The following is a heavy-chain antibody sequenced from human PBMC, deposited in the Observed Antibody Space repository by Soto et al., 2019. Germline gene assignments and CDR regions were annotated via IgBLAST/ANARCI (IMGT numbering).Heavy chain of an antibody. D-gene: IGHD5-12*01. J-gene: IGHJ6*03. CDR1: GFTFSSHA. CDR3: AKGWASGYGILYYYYMDV. CDR2: ISGSGGHT. Sequence: EVQLLESGGGLVQPGGSLRLSCAASGFTFSSHAMSWVRQAPGKGLEWVSGISGSGGHTYYADSVKGRFTISRDNSKNTLYLQINSLRAEDTAVYYCAKGWASGYGILYYYYMDVWGKGTTVTVSS. V-gene: IGHV3-23*01.